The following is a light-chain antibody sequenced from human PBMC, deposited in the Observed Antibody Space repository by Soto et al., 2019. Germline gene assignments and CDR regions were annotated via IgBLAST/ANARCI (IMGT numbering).Light chain of an antibody. J-gene: IGKJ1*01. Sequence: DIQMTQSPSSLSASIGDRVTITCRASQTVNTYLHWYQQKPGKAPKLLIYAASNLQSGVPSRFSGSGSGTNFTLSLNSLQPEDFATYYCQQGYSNPWTFGQGTTGDIK. CDR2: AAS. CDR3: QQGYSNPWT. V-gene: IGKV1-39*01. CDR1: QTVNTY.